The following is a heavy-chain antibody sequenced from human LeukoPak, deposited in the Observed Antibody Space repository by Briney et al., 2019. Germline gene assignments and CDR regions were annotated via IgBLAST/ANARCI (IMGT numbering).Heavy chain of an antibody. CDR2: ISSSGSTI. Sequence: PGGSLRLSCAASGFTFSSYEMNWVRQAPGKGLEWVSYISSSGSTIYYADSVKGRFTITRDNAKNSLYLQMNSLRAEDTAVYYCAELGITMIGGVWGKGTTVTISS. CDR3: AELGITMIGGV. CDR1: GFTFSSYE. J-gene: IGHJ6*04. D-gene: IGHD3-10*02. V-gene: IGHV3-48*03.